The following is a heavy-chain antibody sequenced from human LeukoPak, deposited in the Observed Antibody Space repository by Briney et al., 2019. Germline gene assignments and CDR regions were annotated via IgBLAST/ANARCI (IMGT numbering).Heavy chain of an antibody. CDR2: INHSGST. Sequence: SETLSLTCAFYGGSFSGYYWSWIRQPPGKGLEWIGEINHSGSTNYNPSLKSRVTISVDTSKNQFSLKLSSVTAADTAVYYCARDSSGRTFDYWGQGTLVTVSS. V-gene: IGHV4-34*01. D-gene: IGHD3-22*01. CDR3: ARDSSGRTFDY. J-gene: IGHJ4*02. CDR1: GGSFSGYY.